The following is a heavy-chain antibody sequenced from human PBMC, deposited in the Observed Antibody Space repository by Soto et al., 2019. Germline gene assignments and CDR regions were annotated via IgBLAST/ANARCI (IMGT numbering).Heavy chain of an antibody. V-gene: IGHV5-10-1*01. CDR2: IDPSDSYT. D-gene: IGHD1-26*01. CDR1: GYSFTSYW. Sequence: PGESLKISCKTSGYSFTSYWISWVRQMPGKGLEWMGRIDPSDSYTDYSPSFQGHVTIIVDKSIQTAYLQWGSLKASDSALYYCARSGVGAFDIWGQGTMVTVSS. J-gene: IGHJ3*02. CDR3: ARSGVGAFDI.